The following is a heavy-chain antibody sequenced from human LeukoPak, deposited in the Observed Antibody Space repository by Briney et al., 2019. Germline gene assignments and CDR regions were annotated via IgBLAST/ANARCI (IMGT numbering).Heavy chain of an antibody. V-gene: IGHV3-74*01. CDR3: AKDLNTVCYYPRAFNS. J-gene: IGHJ3*02. CDR1: GFTFSSYW. CDR2: INSDGSST. Sequence: GGSLRLSCAASGFTFSSYWTHWVRQAPGKGLVWVSRINSDGSSTSYADSVKGRFTISRDNAKNTLYLQMNSLRAEDTAVYYCAKDLNTVCYYPRAFNSWGQGTMVSVSP. D-gene: IGHD1-26*01.